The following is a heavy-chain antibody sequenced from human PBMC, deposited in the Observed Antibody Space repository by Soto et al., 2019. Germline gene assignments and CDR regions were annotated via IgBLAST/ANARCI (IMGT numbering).Heavy chain of an antibody. CDR1: GYTFTSYG. CDR2: ISAYNGNT. CDR3: ARGRDDILTGYSGPTQGRFDP. Sequence: ASVKVSCKASGYTFTSYGISWVRQAPGQGLEWMGWISAYNGNTNYAQKLQGRVTMTTDTSTSTAYMELRSLRSDDTAVYYCARGRDDILTGYSGPTQGRFDPWGQGTLVTVSS. J-gene: IGHJ5*02. D-gene: IGHD3-9*01. V-gene: IGHV1-18*01.